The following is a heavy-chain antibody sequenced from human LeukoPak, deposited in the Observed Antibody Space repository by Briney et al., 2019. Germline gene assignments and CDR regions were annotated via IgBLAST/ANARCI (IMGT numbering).Heavy chain of an antibody. CDR1: GFTFSSYS. D-gene: IGHD1-26*01. Sequence: GGSLRLSCAASGFTFSSYSMSWVRQAPGKGLEWVSYISSSSSSIYYADSVKGRFTISRDNAKNSLYLQMNSLRAEDTAVYYWGRDKGGIYWGYSQHGGQGTWVTVSS. J-gene: IGHJ1*01. CDR3: GRDKGGIYWGYSQH. CDR2: ISSSSSSI. V-gene: IGHV3-48*04.